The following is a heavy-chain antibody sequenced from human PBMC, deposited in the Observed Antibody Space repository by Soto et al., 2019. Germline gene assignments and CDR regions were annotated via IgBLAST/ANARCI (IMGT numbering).Heavy chain of an antibody. CDR1: GASISSFY. CDR3: ARGRSCRGSTCYDYYNWFGP. Sequence: SETLSLTCSVSGASISSFYWNWIRQPPGRGLEWVGHIYYTGSTSYNPSLRSRVSRSVDTSKNQVSLKLTSVTAADTAVYYCARGRSCRGSTCYDYYNWFGPWGQGTLVTVSS. CDR2: IYYTGST. D-gene: IGHD2-2*01. V-gene: IGHV4-59*01. J-gene: IGHJ5*02.